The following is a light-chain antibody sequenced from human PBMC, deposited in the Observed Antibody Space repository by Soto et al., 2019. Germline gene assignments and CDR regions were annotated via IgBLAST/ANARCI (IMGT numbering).Light chain of an antibody. CDR3: SSYAGSNRSV. CDR1: SSDVGRYNY. J-gene: IGLJ1*01. V-gene: IGLV2-8*01. Sequence: QSVLTQPPSASGSPGQSVTISCTGTSSDVGRYNYVSWYQQHPGKAPKLMIYEVNKRPSGVPDRFFASKSGNTAFLTVSGLQAEDEADYYCSSYAGSNRSVFGTGTKVTVL. CDR2: EVN.